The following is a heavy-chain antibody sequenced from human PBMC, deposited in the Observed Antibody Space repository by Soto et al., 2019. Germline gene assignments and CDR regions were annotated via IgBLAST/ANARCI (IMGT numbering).Heavy chain of an antibody. CDR1: GFNFRDYN. CDR2: ITHDAEYQ. J-gene: IGHJ6*02. V-gene: IGHV3-30*18. Sequence: QVHLVESGGGVVQPGGSLRLSCEASGFNFRDYNMFWVRQAPGKGLEWVALITHDAEYQYYGDAVKGRFSISRENSKSTLFLQLTGLRVEDTAVYYCAKDRRYYYDIETHYGLDVWGPGTTVSVSS. D-gene: IGHD3-22*01. CDR3: AKDRRYYYDIETHYGLDV.